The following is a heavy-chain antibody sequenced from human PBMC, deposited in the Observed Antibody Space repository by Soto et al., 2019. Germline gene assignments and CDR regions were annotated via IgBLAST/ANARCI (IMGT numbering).Heavy chain of an antibody. J-gene: IGHJ4*02. Sequence: GASVKVSCKASGYTFTGYYMHWVRQAPGQGLEWMGWINPNSGGTNYAQKFQGRVTMTRDTSITTAYMELSRLRSDDTAVYYCARVEYYYGSGSYFPVFDFPYTFDYWGQGTLVTVSS. CDR3: ARVEYYYGSGSYFPVFDFPYTFDY. V-gene: IGHV1-2*02. D-gene: IGHD3-10*01. CDR2: INPNSGGT. CDR1: GYTFTGYY.